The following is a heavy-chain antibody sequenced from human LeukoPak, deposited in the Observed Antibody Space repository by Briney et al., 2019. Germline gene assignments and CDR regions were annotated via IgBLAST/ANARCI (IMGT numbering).Heavy chain of an antibody. V-gene: IGHV1-18*04. J-gene: IGHJ5*02. Sequence: ASVKVSCKASGYTFTGYYMHWVRQAPGQGLEWMGWISAYNGDTKYAQKFQGRVTLTTYTSTTTAYLELRSLTSDDTAVYYCARDPSNTSGWKTWFDPWGQGTLVTVSS. CDR1: GYTFTGYY. CDR2: ISAYNGDT. CDR3: ARDPSNTSGWKTWFDP. D-gene: IGHD6-19*01.